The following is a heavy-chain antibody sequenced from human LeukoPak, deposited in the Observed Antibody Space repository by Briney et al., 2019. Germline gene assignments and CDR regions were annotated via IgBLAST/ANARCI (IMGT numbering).Heavy chain of an antibody. V-gene: IGHV3-7*01. CDR2: IKQDGSEK. CDR1: GFTFSSSW. CDR3: ARVVPPLYYFDY. D-gene: IGHD3-10*01. J-gene: IGHJ4*02. Sequence: PGGSLRLSCAASGFTFSSSWMSWVRQAPGKGLEWVANIKQDGSEKYYVDSVKGRFTISRDNAKNSLYLQMNRLRAEDTAVYYCARVVPPLYYFDYWGQGTLVTVSS.